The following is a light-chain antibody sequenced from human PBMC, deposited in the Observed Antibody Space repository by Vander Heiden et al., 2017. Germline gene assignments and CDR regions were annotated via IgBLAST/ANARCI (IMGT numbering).Light chain of an antibody. J-gene: IGKJ2*01. V-gene: IGKV3-20*01. CDR3: QQYGSSPYT. CDR1: QSVSSTY. Sequence: EIVLTKSPGTLSLSPGERATLSCRTSQSVSSTYLAWYQQKPGQPPRLLIYGSSSRATGIPARFSGSGSGTDFTLTISRLEPEDFAVYYCQQYGSSPYTFGQGTKLEIK. CDR2: GSS.